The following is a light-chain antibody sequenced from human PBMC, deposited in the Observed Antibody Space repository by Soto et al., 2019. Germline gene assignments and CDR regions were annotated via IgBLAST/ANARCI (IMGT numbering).Light chain of an antibody. CDR3: HSRA. CDR1: QSIGSW. J-gene: IGKJ5*01. Sequence: DIQMTPSPSTPSASVRDRFTITCRASQSIGSWLAWYQQISGRAPKLLIYDASTLESGVPSRFSGSGSETEFTLTISRLQPDDFATYFCHSRAFGQGTRLEIK. V-gene: IGKV1-5*01. CDR2: DAS.